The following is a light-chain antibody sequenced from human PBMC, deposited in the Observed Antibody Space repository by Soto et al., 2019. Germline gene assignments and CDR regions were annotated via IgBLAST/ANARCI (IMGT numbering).Light chain of an antibody. V-gene: IGKV3-20*01. CDR1: QSVSSSY. J-gene: IGKJ5*01. CDR2: GAS. Sequence: EIVLTQSPGTLSLSPGERATLSCRAGQSVSSSYLAWHQQKPGQAPRLLIYGASSRATGIPDRFSGSGSGTDFTLTISRLEPEDFAVYYCQQYGSSPPITFGQGTRLEIK. CDR3: QQYGSSPPIT.